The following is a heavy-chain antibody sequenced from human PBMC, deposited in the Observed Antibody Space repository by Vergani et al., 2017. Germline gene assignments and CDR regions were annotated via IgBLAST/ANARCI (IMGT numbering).Heavy chain of an antibody. J-gene: IGHJ4*02. CDR3: VRDRGLCAGGMCYTEAWDY. D-gene: IGHD2-2*02. CDR2: ISFDGTNE. Sequence: VQLVESGGGLVQPGTSLRLSCVVSGFALNRHAMYWVRQAPGKGLEWVVGISFDGTNEYYPDLVKGRFTISRDIAKNTLYLQVRSLRLEDTGVYHCVRDRGLCAGGMCYTEAWDYWGQGTPVTVSS. V-gene: IGHV3-30-3*01. CDR1: GFALNRHA.